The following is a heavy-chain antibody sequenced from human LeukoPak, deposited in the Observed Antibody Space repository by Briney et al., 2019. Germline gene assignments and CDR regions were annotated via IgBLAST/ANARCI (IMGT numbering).Heavy chain of an antibody. CDR3: ARVTAAAGTFDY. Sequence: TLSLTCTVSGGSISSGGYYWSWIRQHPGKGLEWIGYIYYSGSTYYNPSLKSRVTISVDTSKNQFSLKLSSVTAADTAVYYCARVTAAAGTFDYWGQGTLVTVSS. V-gene: IGHV4-31*03. CDR2: IYYSGST. D-gene: IGHD6-13*01. J-gene: IGHJ4*02. CDR1: GGSISSGGYY.